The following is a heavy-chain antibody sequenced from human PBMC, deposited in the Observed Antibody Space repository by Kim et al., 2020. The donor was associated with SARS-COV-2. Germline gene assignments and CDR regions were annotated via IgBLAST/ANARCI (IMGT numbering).Heavy chain of an antibody. Sequence: GGSLRLSCAASGFTFSTCAMTWVRQAPGKGLEWVSATSGNGGNTFYTDSVKGRFTISRDNSRITLFLQMNSLRAEDTAVYYCAKAHSSSWGTFDSWGQGTLVTVSS. D-gene: IGHD6-6*01. J-gene: IGHJ4*02. CDR3: AKAHSSSWGTFDS. V-gene: IGHV3-23*01. CDR2: TSGNGGNT. CDR1: GFTFSTCA.